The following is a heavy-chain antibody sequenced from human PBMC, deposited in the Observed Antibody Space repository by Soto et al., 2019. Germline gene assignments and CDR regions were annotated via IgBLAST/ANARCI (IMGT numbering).Heavy chain of an antibody. V-gene: IGHV2-5*02. D-gene: IGHD3-3*01. J-gene: IGHJ4*02. CDR1: GFSLTNSGVG. CDR3: AHRVLRTVFGLVTTTAIYFDF. CDR2: MYWDDDK. Sequence: QITLNESGPTVVRPTETLTLTCRFSGFSLTNSGVGVGWIRQSPGKAPEWLALMYWDDDKRYSASLKSRLTITKDTSKNQVVLTVSDLDPTDTATYYCAHRVLRTVFGLVTTTAIYFDFWGQGTPVAVSS.